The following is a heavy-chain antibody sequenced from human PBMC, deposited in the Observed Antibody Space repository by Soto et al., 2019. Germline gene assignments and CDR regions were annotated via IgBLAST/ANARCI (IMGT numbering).Heavy chain of an antibody. J-gene: IGHJ6*03. CDR1: GFTFSGSA. D-gene: IGHD2-2*03. Sequence: PGGSLRLSCAASGFTFSGSAMHWVRQASGKGLEWVGRIRSKANSYATAYTESVKGRFTISRDDSKNTAYLQMNSLKTEDTAVYYCTSLDIVVVPAAAPYYYYYMDVWGKGTTVTVSS. V-gene: IGHV3-73*01. CDR3: TSLDIVVVPAAAPYYYYYMDV. CDR2: IRSKANSYAT.